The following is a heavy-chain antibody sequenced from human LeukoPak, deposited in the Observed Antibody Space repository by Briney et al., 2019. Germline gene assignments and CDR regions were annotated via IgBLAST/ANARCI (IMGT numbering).Heavy chain of an antibody. CDR1: GFTFSSYS. CDR2: ISSSSSYI. CDR3: ARVRIAVAPLDY. D-gene: IGHD6-19*01. J-gene: IGHJ4*02. Sequence: GGSLRLSCAASGFTFSSYSMNWVRQAPGKGLEWVSSISSSSSYIYYADSVKGRFTISRDNAKNSLYLQMNSLRAEDTAVYYCARVRIAVAPLDYWGQGTLVTVSS. V-gene: IGHV3-21*01.